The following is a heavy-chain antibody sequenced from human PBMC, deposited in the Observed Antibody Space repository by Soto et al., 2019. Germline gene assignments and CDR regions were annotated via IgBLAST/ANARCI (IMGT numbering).Heavy chain of an antibody. J-gene: IGHJ3*02. D-gene: IGHD3-9*01. CDR2: INHSGST. CDR3: ARRGLGLVSGGAFDI. Sequence: QVQLQQWGAGLLKPSETLSLTCAVYGGSFSGYYWSWIRQPPGKGLEWIGEINHSGSTNYNPSLKSRVTISVDTSKNQFSLKLSSVTAADTAVYYCARRGLGLVSGGAFDIWGQGTMVTVSS. CDR1: GGSFSGYY. V-gene: IGHV4-34*01.